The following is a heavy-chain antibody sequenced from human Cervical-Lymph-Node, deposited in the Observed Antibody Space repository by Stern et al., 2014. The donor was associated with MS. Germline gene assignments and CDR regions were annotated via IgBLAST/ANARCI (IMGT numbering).Heavy chain of an antibody. V-gene: IGHV1-69*01. J-gene: IGHJ4*02. CDR3: ARGPVAEDTISSWFDY. D-gene: IGHD3-3*01. Sequence: DQLVESGADVKKPGSSVKVSCKASGGTFNNYAISWVRQAPGQGLEWMGGIIPIFGTTNYAQKFQGRVTIIADESTTTAYMELRGLTSEDTAVYSCARGPVAEDTISSWFDYWGQGTLVTVSS. CDR1: GGTFNNYA. CDR2: IIPIFGTT.